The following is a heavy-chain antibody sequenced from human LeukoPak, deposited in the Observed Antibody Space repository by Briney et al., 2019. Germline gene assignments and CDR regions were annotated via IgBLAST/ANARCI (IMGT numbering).Heavy chain of an antibody. D-gene: IGHD3-10*01. CDR3: AKDQNGDLGDY. CDR2: INSDGSSI. J-gene: IGHJ4*02. CDR1: GFSFSTSW. V-gene: IGHV3-74*01. Sequence: GGSLRLSCAASGFSFSTSWVHWVRHAPGKGLVWVSRINSDGSSISYADSVKGRFTISRDNAKNTPYLQMNSLRAEDTAVYYCAKDQNGDLGDYWGQGTLVTVSS.